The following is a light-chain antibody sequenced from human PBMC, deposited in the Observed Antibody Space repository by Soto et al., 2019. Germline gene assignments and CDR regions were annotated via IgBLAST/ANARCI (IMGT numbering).Light chain of an antibody. CDR1: QDIRNN. Sequence: AIQVTQSPTCLSPSVGDRVTITCRSSQDIRNNLGWYQQKPGKAPQLLIYGASSLQRGVSSRFSGSGFGTDFTLTISSLQPEDSATYYCLQDRSHFWTFGQGTKVDIK. V-gene: IGKV1-6*01. J-gene: IGKJ1*01. CDR3: LQDRSHFWT. CDR2: GAS.